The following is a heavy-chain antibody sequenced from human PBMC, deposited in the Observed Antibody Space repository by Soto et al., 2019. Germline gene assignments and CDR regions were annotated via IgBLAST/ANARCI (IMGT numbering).Heavy chain of an antibody. D-gene: IGHD2-2*02. V-gene: IGHV5-51*01. J-gene: IGHJ6*02. Sequence: GVPLKISCKGAGYSFTSYWVGWVRKMPGKGLEWMGIIYPGDSDTRYSPSFQGQVTISADKSISTAYLQWSSLKASDTAMYYCARLSGCSSTSCYTHMDVWGQGTTVTVSS. CDR2: IYPGDSDT. CDR1: GYSFTSYW. CDR3: ARLSGCSSTSCYTHMDV.